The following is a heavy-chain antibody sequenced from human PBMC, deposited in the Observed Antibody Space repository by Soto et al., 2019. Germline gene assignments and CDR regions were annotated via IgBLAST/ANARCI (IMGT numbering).Heavy chain of an antibody. V-gene: IGHV4-39*01. CDR1: GGSIGSSSYY. CDR2: IYYSGST. D-gene: IGHD3-16*01. J-gene: IGHJ5*02. Sequence: QLQLQESGPGLVKPSETLSLTCTVSGGSIGSSSYYWGWIRQPPGKGLEWIGSIYYSGSTYYNPSLKSRVTISVDTSKNQFSLKLSSVTAADTAVYYCASRTYGTNWFDPWGQGTLVTVSS. CDR3: ASRTYGTNWFDP.